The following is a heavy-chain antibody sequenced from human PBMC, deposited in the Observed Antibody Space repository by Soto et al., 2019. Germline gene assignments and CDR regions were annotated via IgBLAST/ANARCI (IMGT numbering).Heavy chain of an antibody. CDR1: GFTFSSYS. J-gene: IGHJ6*03. V-gene: IGHV3-21*01. CDR2: ISSSSSYI. Sequence: GGSLRLSCAASGFTFSSYSMNWVRQAPGKGLEWVSSISSSSSYIYYADSVKGRFTISRDNAKNSLYLQMNSLRAEDTAVYYCARMGGTMVRGVIVNYYYYYMDVWGKGTTVTVSS. CDR3: ARMGGTMVRGVIVNYYYYYMDV. D-gene: IGHD3-10*01.